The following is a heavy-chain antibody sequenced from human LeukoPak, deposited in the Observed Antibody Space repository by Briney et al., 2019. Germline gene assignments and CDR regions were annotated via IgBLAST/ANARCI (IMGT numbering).Heavy chain of an antibody. Sequence: GASVKVSCKASGGTFSSYAISWVRQAPGQGLEWMGGIIPIFGTANYAQKFQERVTITRDMSTSTAYMELSSLRSEDTAVYYCAAQLLGSPGFDPWGQGNLGTGSS. CDR2: IIPIFGTA. CDR3: AAQLLGSPGFDP. V-gene: IGHV1-69*05. D-gene: IGHD1-1*01. CDR1: GGTFSSYA. J-gene: IGHJ5*02.